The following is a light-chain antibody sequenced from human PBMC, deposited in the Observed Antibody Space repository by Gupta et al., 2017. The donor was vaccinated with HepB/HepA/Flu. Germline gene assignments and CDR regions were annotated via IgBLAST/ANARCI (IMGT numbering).Light chain of an antibody. CDR3: QSADSSGTFAV. CDR1: ALPKQY. CDR2: KDS. V-gene: IGLV3-25*03. Sequence: SYELTQPPSVSVSPGQTARITCSGDALPKQYAYWYQQKPGQAPVLVIYKDSERPSGIPERFSGSSTGTTVTLTISGVQAEDEADYYCQSADSSGTFAVFGGGTQLTGL. J-gene: IGLJ7*01.